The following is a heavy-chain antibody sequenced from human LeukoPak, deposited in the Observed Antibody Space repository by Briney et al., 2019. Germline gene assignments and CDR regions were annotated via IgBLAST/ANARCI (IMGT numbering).Heavy chain of an antibody. J-gene: IGHJ4*02. CDR1: GGSISSSTYY. D-gene: IGHD3-10*01. Sequence: SETLFLTCTASGGSISSSTYYWGWIRQPPGKGLEWIGSIDYSGSTYHKPSLKSRVTISVDTSKNQFALKLSFVTAADTAVYYCARHAVSGTYYTHYNYWGQGTLVTVSS. CDR3: ARHAVSGTYYTHYNY. CDR2: IDYSGST. V-gene: IGHV4-39*01.